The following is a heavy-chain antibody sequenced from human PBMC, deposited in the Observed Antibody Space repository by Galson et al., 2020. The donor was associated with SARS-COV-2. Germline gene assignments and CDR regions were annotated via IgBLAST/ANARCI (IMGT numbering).Heavy chain of an antibody. J-gene: IGHJ6*02. CDR3: ARGGVLQYFDWLFDYYGMDV. Sequence: ASETLSLTCTVSGGSISSGGYYWSWIRQHPGKGLEWIGYIYYSGSTYYNPSLKSRVTISVDTSKNQFSLKLSSVTAADTAVYYCARGGVLQYFDWLFDYYGMDVWGQGTTVTVSS. CDR2: IYYSGST. V-gene: IGHV4-31*03. CDR1: GGSISSGGYY. D-gene: IGHD3-9*01.